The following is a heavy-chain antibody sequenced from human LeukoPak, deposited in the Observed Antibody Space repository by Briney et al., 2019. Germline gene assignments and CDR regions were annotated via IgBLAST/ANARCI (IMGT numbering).Heavy chain of an antibody. J-gene: IGHJ5*02. V-gene: IGHV4-39*01. CDR3: ARRSTVAGRGRFDP. D-gene: IGHD6-19*01. CDR1: GGSIRSTSYY. Sequence: PSETLSLTCTVSGGSIRSTSYYWGWIRQPPGKGLEWLVSVHYSGSTYDNPSLKSRVTISVDTSKNQFSLNLISVTAADTAVYYCARRSTVAGRGRFDPWGQGTLVTVSS. CDR2: VHYSGST.